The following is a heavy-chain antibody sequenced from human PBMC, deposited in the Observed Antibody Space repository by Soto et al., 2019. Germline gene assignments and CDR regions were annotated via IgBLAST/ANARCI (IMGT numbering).Heavy chain of an antibody. J-gene: IGHJ6*02. CDR2: ISYDGSNK. Sequence: QVQLVESGRGVVQPGRSLRLSCAASGFTFSNNAMDWVRQAPGKGLEWVAVISYDGSNKYIAESLKGRFNNSRDNSNNSLFQQKNGLRAEDKDVYYCARETTTSASSAMDVWGQGTTVTVSS. CDR3: ARETTTSASSAMDV. V-gene: IGHV3-30-3*01. D-gene: IGHD1-1*01. CDR1: GFTFSNNA.